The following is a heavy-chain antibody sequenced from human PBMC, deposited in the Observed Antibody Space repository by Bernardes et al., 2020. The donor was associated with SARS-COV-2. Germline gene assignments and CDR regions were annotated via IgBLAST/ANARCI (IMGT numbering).Heavy chain of an antibody. CDR3: ARAPPEAVAGMGLFDY. Sequence: SETLYLTCTVSGGSISTSTYYWGWIRQSPGKGLEWIGTIYYTGSTYYNPSLKSRVTISVDTSKNQFSLRLASVTAADTSVYYCARAPPEAVAGMGLFDYWGQGTLVTVSS. V-gene: IGHV4-39*01. CDR1: GGSISTSTYY. J-gene: IGHJ4*02. D-gene: IGHD6-19*01. CDR2: IYYTGST.